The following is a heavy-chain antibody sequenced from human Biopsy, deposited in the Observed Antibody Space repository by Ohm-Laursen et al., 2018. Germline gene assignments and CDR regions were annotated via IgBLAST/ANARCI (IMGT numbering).Heavy chain of an antibody. CDR3: ARATNSTGWPYYYFYGMDV. CDR2: IFYSANT. Sequence: GTLSLTCTVSGVSINGGRYYWNWIRHHPGKGLEWIGNIFYSANTNYNPSLKSRVTISVDTSKNQFSLRLNSVTAADTAVYYCARATNSTGWPYYYFYGMDVWGQGTTVIVSS. J-gene: IGHJ6*02. V-gene: IGHV4-61*01. CDR1: GVSINGGRYY. D-gene: IGHD2/OR15-2a*01.